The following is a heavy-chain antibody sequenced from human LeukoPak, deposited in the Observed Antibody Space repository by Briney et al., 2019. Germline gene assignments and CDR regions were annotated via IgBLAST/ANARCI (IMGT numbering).Heavy chain of an antibody. J-gene: IGHJ4*02. Sequence: GGTMRLSCAASGFSFSSYEMNWVRQAPGQGLEWVSYISSSGSTKEYADSVKGRFTISRDNAKNSLYLQMNSLRVEDTAVYYCAREEGLDYWGQGTLVTV. D-gene: IGHD5-12*01. V-gene: IGHV3-48*03. CDR2: ISSSGSTK. CDR3: AREEGLDY. CDR1: GFSFSSYE.